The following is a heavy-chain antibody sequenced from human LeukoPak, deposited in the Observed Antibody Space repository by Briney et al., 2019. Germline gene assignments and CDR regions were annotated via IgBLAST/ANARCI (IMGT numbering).Heavy chain of an antibody. V-gene: IGHV3-23*01. J-gene: IGHJ4*02. CDR2: ISGSGGST. CDR3: AKDVHYDILTGYYSDY. D-gene: IGHD3-9*01. CDR1: GFTFSSYE. Sequence: GGSLRLSCAASGFTFSSYEMNWVRQAPGKGLEWVSAISGSGGSTYYADSVKGRFTISRDNSKNTLYLQMNSLRAEDTAVYYCAKDVHYDILTGYYSDYWGQGTLVTVSS.